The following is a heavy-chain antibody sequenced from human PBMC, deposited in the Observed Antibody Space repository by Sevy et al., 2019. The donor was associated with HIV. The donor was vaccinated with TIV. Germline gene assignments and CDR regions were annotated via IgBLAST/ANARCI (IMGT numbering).Heavy chain of an antibody. D-gene: IGHD3-10*01. CDR1: GYTFTNYG. J-gene: IGHJ4*02. Sequence: ASVKVSCKASGYTFTNYGISWVRQAPGQGLEWMGWISAYNGNRNYAQKLQGRVTMTTDTSTSTAYMELRSLRSDDTAVYYCARGGVTMVRGVTSGYWGQGTLVTVSS. V-gene: IGHV1-18*01. CDR2: ISAYNGNR. CDR3: ARGGVTMVRGVTSGY.